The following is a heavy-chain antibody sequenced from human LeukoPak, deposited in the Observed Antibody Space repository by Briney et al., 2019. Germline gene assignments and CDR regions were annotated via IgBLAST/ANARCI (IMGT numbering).Heavy chain of an antibody. D-gene: IGHD5-18*01. V-gene: IGHV3-64D*06. Sequence: GGSLRLSCSASGFTFSSYAMHWVRQAPGKGLEYVSAISSNGGSTYYADSVKGRFTISRDNSKNTLYLQMSSLRAEGTAVYYCVKDRNTAMVEGAFGIWGQGTMVTVSS. CDR3: VKDRNTAMVEGAFGI. CDR2: ISSNGGST. CDR1: GFTFSSYA. J-gene: IGHJ3*02.